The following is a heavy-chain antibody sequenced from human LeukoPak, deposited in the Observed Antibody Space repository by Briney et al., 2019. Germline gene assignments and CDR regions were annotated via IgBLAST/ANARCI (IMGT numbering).Heavy chain of an antibody. D-gene: IGHD3-16*01. V-gene: IGHV4-4*02. CDR3: ARSRGPNTFGGVHDY. J-gene: IGHJ4*02. Sequence: PSETLSLTCAVSGGSISSSNWWSWVRQPPGKGLEWIGEIYHSGSTNYNPSLKSRVTISVDKSKNQFSLKLSSVTAADTAVYYCARSRGPNTFGGVHDYWGQGTLVTVSS. CDR2: IYHSGST. CDR1: GGSISSSNW.